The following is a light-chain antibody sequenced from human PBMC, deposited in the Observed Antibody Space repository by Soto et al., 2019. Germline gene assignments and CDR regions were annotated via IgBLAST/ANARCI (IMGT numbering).Light chain of an antibody. CDR2: AAS. CDR3: QQYDGAPLT. Sequence: EIRWTQNARNRAVSGKGGATVGCRASQTLSINSLAWYQQKPGQAPRLLIYAASTRHTGIPDRFNGSGYETDFALTINRLEPEDFAVYFCQQYDGAPLTFGPGTKVDIK. V-gene: IGKV3-20*01. CDR1: QTLSINS. J-gene: IGKJ3*01.